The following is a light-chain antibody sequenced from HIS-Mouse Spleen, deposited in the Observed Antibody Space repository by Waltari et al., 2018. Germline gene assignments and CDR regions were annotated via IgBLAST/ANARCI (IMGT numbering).Light chain of an antibody. J-gene: IGLJ3*02. CDR3: SSYTSSSTLV. CDR2: EGS. CDR1: SRDVGCYNI. V-gene: IGLV2-14*02. Sequence: QSALPQPASASGSPGPSITISCTGTSRDVGCYNIVSCYQQHPGKAPNLMIYEGSKRPSGVSNRFSGSKSGNTASLTISGLQAEDEADYYCSSYTSSSTLVFGGGTKLTVL.